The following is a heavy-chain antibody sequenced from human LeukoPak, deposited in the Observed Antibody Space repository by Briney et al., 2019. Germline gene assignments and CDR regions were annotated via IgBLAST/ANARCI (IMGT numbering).Heavy chain of an antibody. CDR1: GGSISSYY. V-gene: IGHV4-59*08. D-gene: IGHD3-22*01. J-gene: IGHJ4*02. CDR2: VYYNGST. Sequence: SETLSLTCTASGGSISSYYWSWIRQPPGKGLEWIGYVYYNGSTNYNPSLKSRVTISVDTAKNQFSLKLSSVTAADTAVYYCAGSGVYDSSGYYYDYWGQGTLVTVSS. CDR3: AGSGVYDSSGYYYDY.